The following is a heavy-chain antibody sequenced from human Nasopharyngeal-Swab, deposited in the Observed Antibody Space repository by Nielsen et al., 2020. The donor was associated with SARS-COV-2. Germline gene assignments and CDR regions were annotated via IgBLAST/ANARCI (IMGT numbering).Heavy chain of an antibody. Sequence: GGSLRLSCAASGFTFDDYAMHWVRQAPGKGLEWVSGISWNSGSIGYADSVKGRFTISRDNAKNSLYLQMNSLRAEDTALYYCAPYGDYFDYWGQGTLVTVSS. CDR1: GFTFDDYA. CDR3: APYGDYFDY. CDR2: ISWNSGSI. V-gene: IGHV3-9*01. D-gene: IGHD3-10*01. J-gene: IGHJ4*02.